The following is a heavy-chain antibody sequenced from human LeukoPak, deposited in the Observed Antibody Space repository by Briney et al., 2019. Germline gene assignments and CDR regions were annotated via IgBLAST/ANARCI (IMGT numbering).Heavy chain of an antibody. CDR2: IYYTGDS. D-gene: IGHD2-21*01. CDR1: GGSISNSY. Sequence: SEALSLTCTVSGGSISNSYWSWIRQPPGKGLEWIGYIYYTGDSNYNPSLKSRVAISLDTSKNQLSLNLRSVTAADTAVYYCARHEFASPFDSWGQGTLVTVSS. J-gene: IGHJ4*02. V-gene: IGHV4-59*08. CDR3: ARHEFASPFDS.